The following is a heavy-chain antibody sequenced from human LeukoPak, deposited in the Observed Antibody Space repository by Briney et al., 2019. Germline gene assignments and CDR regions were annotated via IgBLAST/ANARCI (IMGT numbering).Heavy chain of an antibody. Sequence: SETLPLTCTVSVRSISSSSYSSGWIRQPPVKGLEWIGSVYYRGSTYYSPSLKSRVTISVGATKNQYSLKLSSVTAADRAVYYCARHRGTASNAVDPWGQGNLVTVSS. V-gene: IGHV4-39*01. CDR3: ARHRGTASNAVDP. D-gene: IGHD1/OR15-1a*01. CDR2: VYYRGST. CDR1: VRSISSSSYS. J-gene: IGHJ5*02.